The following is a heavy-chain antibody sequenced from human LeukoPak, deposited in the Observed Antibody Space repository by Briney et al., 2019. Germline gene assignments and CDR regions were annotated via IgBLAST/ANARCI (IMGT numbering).Heavy chain of an antibody. V-gene: IGHV4-59*01. J-gene: IGHJ4*02. CDR1: RGSISLYH. CDR2: IYYSGST. D-gene: IGHD2-15*01. Sequence: SETLSLTCTVSRGSISLYHWSWIRQPPGKGLEWIGHIYYSGSTNYNPSLKSRVTISIDTSKNQFSLKLSSVTAADTAVYYCARGDFSGGCCYDYWGQGTLVTVSS. CDR3: ARGDFSGGCCYDY.